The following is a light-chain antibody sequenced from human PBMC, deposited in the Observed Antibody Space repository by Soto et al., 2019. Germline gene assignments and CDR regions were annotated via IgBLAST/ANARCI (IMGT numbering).Light chain of an antibody. CDR1: QSISSW. CDR3: QQSNSLWT. Sequence: DIQMTQSPSTLSASVGDRVTITCRASQSISSWLAWYQQKPGKAPKVLIYKASSLESGVPSRFSGSGSGTEFTLTISSLQPDDFATYYCQQSNSLWTFGQGTKVEIK. J-gene: IGKJ1*01. CDR2: KAS. V-gene: IGKV1-5*03.